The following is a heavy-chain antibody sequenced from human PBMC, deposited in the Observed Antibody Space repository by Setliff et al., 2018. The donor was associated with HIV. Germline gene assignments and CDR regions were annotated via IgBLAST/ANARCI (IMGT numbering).Heavy chain of an antibody. V-gene: IGHV1-2*02. J-gene: IGHJ4*02. D-gene: IGHD3-3*01. CDR2: INPNGGYT. CDR3: AVDNYNCNSFDS. CDR1: GYIFTDYY. Sequence: ASVKVSCKASGYIFTDYYIHWVRQAPGQGLEWMGWINPNGGYTNYAQKFLGRVTMTQDTSFTTAYLELSRLGSDDTAVYYCAVDNYNCNSFDSWGQGSLVTVSS.